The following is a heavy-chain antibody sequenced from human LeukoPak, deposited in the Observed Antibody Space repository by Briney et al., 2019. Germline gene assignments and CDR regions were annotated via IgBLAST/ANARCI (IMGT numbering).Heavy chain of an antibody. Sequence: GGSLRPSCAASGFTFSNYWMHWIRQVPGKGLVWVSHIKYDGSATNYADSVKGRFTISRDNAKNTLYLQMNSLRAEDTAVYYCVSGSLQSGYNFDYWGQGALVTVSS. CDR1: GFTFSNYW. V-gene: IGHV3-74*01. CDR2: IKYDGSAT. CDR3: VSGSLQSGYNFDY. J-gene: IGHJ4*02. D-gene: IGHD3-3*01.